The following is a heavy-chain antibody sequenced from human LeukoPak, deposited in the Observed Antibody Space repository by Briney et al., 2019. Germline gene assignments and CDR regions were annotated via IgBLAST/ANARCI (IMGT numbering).Heavy chain of an antibody. J-gene: IGHJ4*02. CDR3: ARLRRNSDRSDFFYYYDH. D-gene: IGHD3-22*01. V-gene: IGHV3-21*01. CDR1: S. Sequence: SLSWLRQTTEKGLQWVASVNTVSSYIYYADSMGGRFTISRDNAKNSLFLQMNSLRAEDTAVYYCARLRRNSDRSDFFYYYDHWGQGTLVTVSS. CDR2: VNTVSSYI.